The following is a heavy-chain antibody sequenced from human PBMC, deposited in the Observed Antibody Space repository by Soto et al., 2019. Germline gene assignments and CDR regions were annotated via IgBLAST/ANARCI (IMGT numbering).Heavy chain of an antibody. J-gene: IGHJ5*02. D-gene: IGHD3-22*01. Sequence: QVTLKESGPVLVKPTETLTLTCTVSGFSLSNTGMGVSWIRQPPGKALEWLAHIFSSDEKSYSTSLETRLTIXXXTXRSRVVLTMTNVDPVDTATYYCARITYYYDSSGYYSLNWFDPWGQGTLVTVSS. CDR1: GFSLSNTGMG. CDR2: IFSSDEK. V-gene: IGHV2-26*01. CDR3: ARITYYYDSSGYYSLNWFDP.